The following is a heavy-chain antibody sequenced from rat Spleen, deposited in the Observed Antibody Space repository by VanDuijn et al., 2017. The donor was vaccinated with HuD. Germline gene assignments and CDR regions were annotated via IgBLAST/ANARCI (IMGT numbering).Heavy chain of an antibody. V-gene: IGHV5-7*01. D-gene: IGHD1-10*01. CDR3: ARPPYNNHFDY. J-gene: IGHJ2*01. Sequence: EVQLVESGGGLVQPGRSLKLSCAASGFTFSDFYMAWVRQAPTKGLEWVATISYDDSTTYYRDSVKGRFTISRDNTRDTLYLQMDNLRSEDTATYYCARPPYNNHFDYWGQGVMVTVSS. CDR1: GFTFSDFY. CDR2: ISYDDSTT.